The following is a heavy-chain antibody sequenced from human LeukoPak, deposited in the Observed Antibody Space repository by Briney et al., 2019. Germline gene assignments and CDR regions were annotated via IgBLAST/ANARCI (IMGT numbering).Heavy chain of an antibody. V-gene: IGHV4-59*08. J-gene: IGHJ4*02. CDR1: GGSISSYY. CDR2: IYYSGST. CDR3: AKLASGSYGPLTPFDY. Sequence: SQTLSLTCPVSGGSISSYYWSWIRQPPGKGLEWIGDIYYSGSTNYNPSLKTRVTISVETSKDQFSLRLCSVIAAETAVYYAAKLASGSYGPLTPFDYWGQGTLVTVSS. D-gene: IGHD1-26*01.